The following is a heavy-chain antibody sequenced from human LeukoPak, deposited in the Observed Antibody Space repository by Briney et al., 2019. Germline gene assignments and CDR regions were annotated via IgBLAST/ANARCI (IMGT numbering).Heavy chain of an antibody. CDR2: ISGGGDTT. Sequence: GGSLRLSCAASGFTFSNYAMSWVRQAPGKGLEWVSAISGGGDTTYSADSVKGRFTISRDNSKNTLYLQMNSLRAEDTAVYYCARARGAGARAFDIWGQGTMVTVSS. D-gene: IGHD1-26*01. CDR3: ARARGAGARAFDI. CDR1: GFTFSNYA. J-gene: IGHJ3*02. V-gene: IGHV3-23*01.